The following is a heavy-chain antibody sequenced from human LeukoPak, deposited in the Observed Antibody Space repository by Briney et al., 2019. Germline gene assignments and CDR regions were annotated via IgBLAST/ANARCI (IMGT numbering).Heavy chain of an antibody. CDR2: IYYSGST. D-gene: IGHD5-18*01. CDR3: ARDRGYSYGSDAFDI. CDR1: GGSISSGGYY. J-gene: IGHJ3*02. Sequence: SETLSLTCTVSGGSISSGGYYWSWTRQHPGKGLEWIGYIYYSGSTYYNPSLKSRVTISVDTSKNQFSLKLSSVTAADTAVYYCARDRGYSYGSDAFDIWGQGTMVTVSS. V-gene: IGHV4-31*03.